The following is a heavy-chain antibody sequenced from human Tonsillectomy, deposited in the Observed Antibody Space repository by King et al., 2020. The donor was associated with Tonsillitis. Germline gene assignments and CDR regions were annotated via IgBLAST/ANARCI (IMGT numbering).Heavy chain of an antibody. Sequence: QLVQSGAEVKKPGASVKVSCKASGYTFTSYGFSWVRQAPGQGLDWMGWISAYSGYTEYAQKLQGRVTMTTDTSTSTAYMELRSLRSDDTAVYYCARDVARGYSGYDSFDYWGQGTLVTVSS. CDR1: GYTFTSYG. J-gene: IGHJ4*02. D-gene: IGHD5-12*01. CDR3: ARDVARGYSGYDSFDY. V-gene: IGHV1-18*04. CDR2: ISAYSGYT.